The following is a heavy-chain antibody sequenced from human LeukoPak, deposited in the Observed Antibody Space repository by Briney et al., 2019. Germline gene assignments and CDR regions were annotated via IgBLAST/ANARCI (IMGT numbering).Heavy chain of an antibody. CDR2: ISYDGCNK. D-gene: IGHD3-22*01. J-gene: IGHJ4*02. CDR3: AKDHRDSSGYWAVPGVDY. Sequence: GGSLRLSCAASGFTFSSYGMHWVRQAPGKGLEWVAVISYDGCNKYYADSVKGRFTISRDNSKSTLYLQMNSLRAEDTAVYYCAKDHRDSSGYWAVPGVDYWGQGTLVTVSS. V-gene: IGHV3-30*18. CDR1: GFTFSSYG.